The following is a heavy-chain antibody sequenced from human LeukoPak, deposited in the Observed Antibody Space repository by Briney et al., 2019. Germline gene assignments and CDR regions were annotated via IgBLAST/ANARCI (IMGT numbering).Heavy chain of an antibody. D-gene: IGHD4/OR15-4a*01. Sequence: GGSLRLSCAASGFTFSSYGMHWVRQAPGKGLEWVAVISYDGSNKYYADSVKGRFTISRDNSKNTLYLQMNSLRAEDTAVYYCAKGYGAPFDYWGQGTLVTVSS. CDR1: GFTFSSYG. CDR3: AKGYGAPFDY. CDR2: ISYDGSNK. J-gene: IGHJ4*02. V-gene: IGHV3-30*18.